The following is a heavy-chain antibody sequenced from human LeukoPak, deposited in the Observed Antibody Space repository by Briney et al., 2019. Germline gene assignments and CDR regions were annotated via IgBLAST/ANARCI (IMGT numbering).Heavy chain of an antibody. D-gene: IGHD5-12*01. CDR1: GASIRSGRFH. CDR3: ARLRLPATLGAFDI. J-gene: IGHJ3*02. V-gene: IGHV4-61*02. CDR2: INLSGNI. Sequence: PSETLSLTCNVSGASIRSGRFHWSWIRQPAGKGLQWIGRINLSGNIDYNPSLWGRLTLSQDTSNNQFSLKLTSMTAADTAMYYCARLRLPATLGAFDIWGQGIMVTVSS.